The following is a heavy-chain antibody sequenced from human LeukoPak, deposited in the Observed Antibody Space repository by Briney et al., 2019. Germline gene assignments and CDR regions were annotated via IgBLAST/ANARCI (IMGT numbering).Heavy chain of an antibody. Sequence: GGSLRLSCAASGFTFSSYEMNWVRQAPGKGLEWVSYISSSGSTIYYADSVKSRFTVSRDNAENSLYLQMNSLRAEDTAVYYCARGSYRPDYWGQGTLVTVSS. V-gene: IGHV3-48*03. CDR1: GFTFSSYE. J-gene: IGHJ4*02. CDR2: ISSSGSTI. CDR3: ARGSYRPDY. D-gene: IGHD1-26*01.